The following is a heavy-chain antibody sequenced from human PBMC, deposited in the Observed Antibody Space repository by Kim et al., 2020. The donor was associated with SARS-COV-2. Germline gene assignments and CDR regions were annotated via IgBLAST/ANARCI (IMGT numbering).Heavy chain of an antibody. V-gene: IGHV1-18*04. CDR2: ISPYNANT. J-gene: IGHJ4*02. CDR1: GYSFTDYG. Sequence: ASVKVSCKASGYSFTDYGLSWVRQAPGQGLEWMGWISPYNANTNYAQKLQGRVTMTTDTSTSTAYMDLRSLRSDATAVYYCARDGSSSETDYWGQGTLVT. CDR3: ARDGSSSETDY. D-gene: IGHD6-6*01.